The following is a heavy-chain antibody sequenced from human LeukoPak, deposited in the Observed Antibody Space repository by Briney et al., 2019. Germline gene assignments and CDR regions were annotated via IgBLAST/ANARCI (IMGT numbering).Heavy chain of an antibody. CDR1: GFTFTSSA. J-gene: IGHJ4*02. Sequence: SVKVSCKASGFTFTSSAMQWVRQARGQRLEWIGWIVVGSGNTNYAQKFQERVTITSDMSTSTAYMELRSLRSEDTAVYYCAAFQNGHPPPHYWGQGTLVTVSS. CDR2: IVVGSGNT. CDR3: AAFQNGHPPPHY. V-gene: IGHV1-58*02. D-gene: IGHD1-1*01.